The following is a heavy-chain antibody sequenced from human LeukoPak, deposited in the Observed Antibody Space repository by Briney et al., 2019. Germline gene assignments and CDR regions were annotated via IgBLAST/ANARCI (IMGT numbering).Heavy chain of an antibody. CDR1: GFIVSGDY. V-gene: IGHV3-23*01. D-gene: IGHD6-13*01. CDR3: AKGEGPTIAAAWNWFDP. J-gene: IGHJ5*02. CDR2: ISGSGGST. Sequence: PGGSLRLSCAASGFIVSGDYMSWVRQAPGKGLEWVSAISGSGGSTYYADSVKGRFTISRDNSKNTLYLQMNSLRAEDTAVYYCAKGEGPTIAAAWNWFDPWGQGTLVTVSS.